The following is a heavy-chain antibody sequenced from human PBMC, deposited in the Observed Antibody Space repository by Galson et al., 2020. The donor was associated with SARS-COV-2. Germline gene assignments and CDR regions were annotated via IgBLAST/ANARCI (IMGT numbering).Heavy chain of an antibody. J-gene: IGHJ6*02. CDR3: ARDSQYTAPYCHGMDV. D-gene: IGHD5-18*01. Sequence: SETLSLTCTVSGDSISSGHFYWSWIRQPPGKGLEWIGYIFHSGSTYYNPSLKSRVSISVDTSKNQFSLKLISVTASDTAVYYCARDSQYTAPYCHGMDVWGRGITVTVSS. CDR2: IFHSGST. CDR1: GDSISSGHFY. V-gene: IGHV4-30-4*01.